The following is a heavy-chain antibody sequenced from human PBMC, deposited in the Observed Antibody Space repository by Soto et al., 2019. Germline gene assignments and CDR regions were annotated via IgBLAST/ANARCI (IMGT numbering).Heavy chain of an antibody. CDR1: GYTFTGYY. D-gene: IGHD3-9*01. V-gene: IGHV1-2*02. Sequence: QVQLVQSGAEVKKPGASVKVSCKASGYTFTGYYMHWVRQAPGQGLEWMGWINPNSGGTNYAQKFQGRVTMTRDKSISTAYMELSRLRSDDTAVYYCARRGILTRYSGGAYYYGMEVWGQGTTVTVSS. CDR3: ARRGILTRYSGGAYYYGMEV. J-gene: IGHJ6*02. CDR2: INPNSGGT.